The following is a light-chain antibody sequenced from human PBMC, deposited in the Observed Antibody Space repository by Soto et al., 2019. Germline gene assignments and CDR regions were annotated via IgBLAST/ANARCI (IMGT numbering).Light chain of an antibody. CDR2: GAS. CDR3: HQYGTAPLT. J-gene: IGKJ3*01. Sequence: EIVLTQSPGTLSLSPGERATLSCRASQSVSNNYLAWYQQKPGQAPRLLIYGASNRATGIPDRFSGSGSGTDFTLNISRLEPEDFSVYYCHQYGTAPLTVGPGTKVDIK. CDR1: QSVSNNY. V-gene: IGKV3-20*01.